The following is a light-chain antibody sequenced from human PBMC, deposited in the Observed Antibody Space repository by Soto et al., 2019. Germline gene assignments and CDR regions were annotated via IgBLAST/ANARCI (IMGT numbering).Light chain of an antibody. Sequence: DIQMTQSPSSLSASVGDRVTITCRASESISNWLAWYQQKPGKAPKLLIFKASNLERGVPSRFSGSGSGTEFTLTINILQPDDFATYSCQQYTTYPLTFGGGTKVEIK. J-gene: IGKJ4*01. CDR1: ESISNW. CDR2: KAS. V-gene: IGKV1-5*03. CDR3: QQYTTYPLT.